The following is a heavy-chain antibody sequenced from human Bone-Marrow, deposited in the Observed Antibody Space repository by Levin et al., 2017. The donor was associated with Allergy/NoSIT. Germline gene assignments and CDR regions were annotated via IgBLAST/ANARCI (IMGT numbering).Heavy chain of an antibody. J-gene: IGHJ2*01. CDR2: ISSSSSTI. Sequence: GGSLRLSCAASGFTFSSYSMNWVRQAPGKGLEWVSYISSSSSTIYYADSVKGRFTISRDNAKNSLYLQMNSLRAEDTAVYYCARVTYGAYGYCSSTSCYLSDRAHRNWYFDRWGRGTLVTVSS. CDR1: GFTFSSYS. CDR3: ARVTYGAYGYCSSTSCYLSDRAHRNWYFDR. D-gene: IGHD2-2*01. V-gene: IGHV3-48*01.